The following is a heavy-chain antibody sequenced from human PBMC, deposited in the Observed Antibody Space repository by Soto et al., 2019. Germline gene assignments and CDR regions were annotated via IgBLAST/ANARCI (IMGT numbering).Heavy chain of an antibody. CDR3: AKDLLELRQHRFYYYGMDV. V-gene: IGHV3-30*18. CDR2: ISYDGSNK. Sequence: QVQLVESGGGVVQPWRSLRLSCAASGFTFSSYGMHWVRQAPGKGLEWVAVISYDGSNKYYADSVKGRFTISRDNSKNTLYLQMNSLRAEDTAVYYCAKDLLELRQHRFYYYGMDVWGQGTTVTVSS. J-gene: IGHJ6*02. CDR1: GFTFSSYG. D-gene: IGHD1-7*01.